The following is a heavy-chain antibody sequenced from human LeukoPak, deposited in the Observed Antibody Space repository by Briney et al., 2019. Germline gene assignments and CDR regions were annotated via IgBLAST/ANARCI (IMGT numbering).Heavy chain of an antibody. D-gene: IGHD2-2*01. CDR2: IKSKTDGGTT. J-gene: IGHJ6*02. CDR3: TTDGSKYCSSTSCWDYYYYGMDV. CDR1: GFTFSNAW. Sequence: GGSLRLSCAASGFTFSNAWMSWVRQAPGKGLEWVGRIKSKTDGGTTDYAAPVKGRFTISRDDSKNTLYLQMNSLKTEDTAVYYCTTDGSKYCSSTSCWDYYYYGMDVWGQGTTVTVSS. V-gene: IGHV3-15*01.